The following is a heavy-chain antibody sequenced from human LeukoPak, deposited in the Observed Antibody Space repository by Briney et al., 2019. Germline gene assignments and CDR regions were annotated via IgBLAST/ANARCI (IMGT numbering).Heavy chain of an antibody. CDR1: GFTFSSYG. J-gene: IGHJ4*02. V-gene: IGHV3-30*02. D-gene: IGHD1-26*01. Sequence: PGGSLSLSCAASGFTFSSYGMHWVRQAPGKGLEWVAFIRYDGSNKYYADSVKARFTISRDNSKNTLYLQMNSLRAEDTAVYYCAKDPQEWESYFDYWGQGTLVTVSS. CDR2: IRYDGSNK. CDR3: AKDPQEWESYFDY.